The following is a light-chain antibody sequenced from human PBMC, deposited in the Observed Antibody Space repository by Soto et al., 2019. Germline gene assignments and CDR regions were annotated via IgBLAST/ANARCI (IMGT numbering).Light chain of an antibody. CDR2: SAS. CDR1: QDISRW. V-gene: IGKV1-12*01. J-gene: IGKJ4*01. CDR3: QQASSFAIT. Sequence: DIQMTQSPSSVSASVGDRVTITCRASQDISRWLAWYQQKPGRAPNLLIYSASSLLSGVPSRFSGSGSGTDFTLTISNLQPEDFATYYCQQASSFAITFGGGTKGDSK.